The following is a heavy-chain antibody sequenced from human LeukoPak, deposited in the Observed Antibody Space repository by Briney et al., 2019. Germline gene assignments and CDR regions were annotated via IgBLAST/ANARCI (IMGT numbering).Heavy chain of an antibody. J-gene: IGHJ4*02. Sequence: PSETLSLTCTVSGGSISSYYWNWIRQPPGKGLEWIGNSYYSGSTNYNPSLKSRVTISVDTSKNQFSLKLTSVTPADTAVYYCARGDSGYGTFDFWGQGTLVTVSS. CDR3: ARGDSGYGTFDF. CDR1: GGSISSYY. CDR2: SYYSGST. D-gene: IGHD5-12*01. V-gene: IGHV4-59*01.